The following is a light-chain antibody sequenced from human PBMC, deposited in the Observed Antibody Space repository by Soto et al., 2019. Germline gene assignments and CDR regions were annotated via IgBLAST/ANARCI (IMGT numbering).Light chain of an antibody. CDR3: QQYDSWPLT. CDR2: EAS. J-gene: IGKJ4*01. CDR1: QSVGSN. V-gene: IGKV3D-15*01. Sequence: EIVMTQSPATLSVSPGEGASLSCRASQSVGSNLAWYRQIPGQSPRLLMYEASTRAPGIPDRFSGSGSGSEFTLTISSLQSKDFALYYCQQYDSWPLTFGGGTKVEIK.